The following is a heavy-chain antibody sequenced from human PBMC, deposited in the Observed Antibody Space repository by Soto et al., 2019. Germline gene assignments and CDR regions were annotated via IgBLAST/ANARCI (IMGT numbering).Heavy chain of an antibody. CDR2: ISYDGSNK. J-gene: IGHJ4*02. CDR1: GFAFSTYS. V-gene: IGHV3-30-3*01. D-gene: IGHD2-15*01. Sequence: QVQLVESGGGVVQPGRSLRLSCAASGFAFSTYSMHWVRQAPGKGLEWVAVISYDGSNKYYADSVKGRFTISRDNSKNTLYLQMNSLRTEDTAVYYCSRGDCSGDNCPTWGNGYWGQGALVTVSS. CDR3: SRGDCSGDNCPTWGNGY.